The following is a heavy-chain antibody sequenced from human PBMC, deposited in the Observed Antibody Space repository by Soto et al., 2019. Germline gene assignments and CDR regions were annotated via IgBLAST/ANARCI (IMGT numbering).Heavy chain of an antibody. CDR1: GGSISSGGYY. Sequence: SETLSLTCTVSGGSISSGGYYWSWIRQHPGKGLEWIGYIYYSGSTYYNPSLKSRVTISVDTSKNQFSLKLSPVTAADTAVYYCARDPSGYYYYGMDVWGQGTTVTVSS. V-gene: IGHV4-31*03. J-gene: IGHJ6*02. CDR2: IYYSGST. CDR3: ARDPSGYYYYGMDV.